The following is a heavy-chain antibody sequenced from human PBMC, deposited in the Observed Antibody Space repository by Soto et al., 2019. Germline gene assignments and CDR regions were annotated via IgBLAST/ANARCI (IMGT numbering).Heavy chain of an antibody. D-gene: IGHD2-2*01. Sequence: PSETLSLTCTVSGGSISSGDYYWSWIRQPPGKGLEWIGYIYYSGSTYYNPSLKSRVTISVDTSKNQFSLKLSSVTAADTAVYYCARHALLGYCSSTSCRQYNRFDPWGQGTLVTVSS. J-gene: IGHJ5*02. V-gene: IGHV4-30-4*01. CDR2: IYYSGST. CDR1: GGSISSGDYY. CDR3: ARHALLGYCSSTSCRQYNRFDP.